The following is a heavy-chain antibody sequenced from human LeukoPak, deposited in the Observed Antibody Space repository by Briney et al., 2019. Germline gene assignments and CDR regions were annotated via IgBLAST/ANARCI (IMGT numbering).Heavy chain of an antibody. CDR2: IYYSRST. Sequence: PSETLSLTCSVSGGSISGSSYYWGWIRQPPGKGLEWIGSIYYSRSTYYNPSLKSRVTISVDTSKNQFSLKLRSVTAADTAVYHCARHADSGFGQLAFDYWGQGTLVTVSS. D-gene: IGHD3-10*01. V-gene: IGHV4-39*01. CDR3: ARHADSGFGQLAFDY. CDR1: GGSISGSSYY. J-gene: IGHJ4*02.